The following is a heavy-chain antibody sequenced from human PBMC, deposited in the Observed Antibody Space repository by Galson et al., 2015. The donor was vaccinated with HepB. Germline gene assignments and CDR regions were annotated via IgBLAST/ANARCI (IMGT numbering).Heavy chain of an antibody. Sequence: SLRLSCAASGFTFSSYWMHWVRQAPGEGPVWVSRINTDGSGASYADSVKGRFTISRDNAKNTLYLQMNSLRAEDTAVYYCARVPQSLVYYMDVWGKGTTVTVSS. CDR1: GFTFSSYW. J-gene: IGHJ6*03. V-gene: IGHV3-74*01. D-gene: IGHD3-16*01. CDR2: INTDGSGA. CDR3: ARVPQSLVYYMDV.